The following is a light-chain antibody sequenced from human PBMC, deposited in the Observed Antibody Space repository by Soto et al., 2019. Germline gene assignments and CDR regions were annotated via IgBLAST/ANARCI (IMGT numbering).Light chain of an antibody. CDR1: QSVSSN. CDR3: QQYNNWPRT. CDR2: GAS. Sequence: DIVMTKSPANLSVSPGDRATLFCRASQSVSSNLAWYKQTPGQDHRLLIEGASTRATGIPARFSGSGSGTEFTLTISSLQSEDFAVYYCQQYNNWPRTFGQGTKVEIK. J-gene: IGKJ1*01. V-gene: IGKV3-15*01.